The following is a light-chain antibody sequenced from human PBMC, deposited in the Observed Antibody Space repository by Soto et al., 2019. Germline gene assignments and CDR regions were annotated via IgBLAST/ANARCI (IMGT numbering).Light chain of an antibody. V-gene: IGKV3-15*01. Sequence: EIVMTQSPATLSASPWERATLSCRASQSVSINLAWYQQKPGQAPRLLVYGASARATDVPARFSGSGSGTEFTLTISSLQSEDFAVYYCQHYHDWLITFGQGTRLEIK. CDR2: GAS. CDR3: QHYHDWLIT. J-gene: IGKJ5*01. CDR1: QSVSIN.